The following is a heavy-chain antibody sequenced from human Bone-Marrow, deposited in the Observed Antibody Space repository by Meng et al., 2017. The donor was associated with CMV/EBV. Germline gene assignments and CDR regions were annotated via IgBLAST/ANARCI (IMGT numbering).Heavy chain of an antibody. CDR2: INPNSGGT. D-gene: IGHD6-13*01. CDR3: ARGLEAAGNY. J-gene: IGHJ4*02. V-gene: IGHV1-2*02. CDR1: GGTFSSYA. Sequence: ASVKVSCKASGGTFSSYAISWVRQAPGQGLEWMGWINPNSGGTNYAQKFQGRVTMTRDTSISTAYMELSRLRSDDTAVYYCARGLEAAGNYWGQGTLVTVSS.